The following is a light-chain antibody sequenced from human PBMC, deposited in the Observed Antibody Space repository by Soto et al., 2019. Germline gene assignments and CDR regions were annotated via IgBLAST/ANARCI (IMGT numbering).Light chain of an antibody. V-gene: IGKV4-1*01. CDR3: QQYYTTPLT. J-gene: IGKJ4*01. CDR2: WAS. CDR1: PSVLYSSNNANY. Sequence: DIVMTQSPDSLAVSLGEGATITCKSTPSVLYSSNNANYLAWFQQNQGQPPKLLIYWASTQTYGLPDRFTGSGSATDFTLTISFLQAEDVVVYYYQQYYTTPLTFGGGTKVEIK.